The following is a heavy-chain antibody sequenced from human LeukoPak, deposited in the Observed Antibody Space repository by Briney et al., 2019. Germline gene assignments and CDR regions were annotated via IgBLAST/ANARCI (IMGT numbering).Heavy chain of an antibody. Sequence: GGSLRLSCAASGFTFSSYGMHWVRQAPGKGLEWVAVIWYDGSNKYYADSVKGRFTISRDNSKNTLYLQMNSLRAEDTAVYYCARAAYDSSGYLTLWGQGTLVAVSS. CDR1: GFTFSSYG. CDR3: ARAAYDSSGYLTL. J-gene: IGHJ4*02. D-gene: IGHD3-22*01. CDR2: IWYDGSNK. V-gene: IGHV3-33*01.